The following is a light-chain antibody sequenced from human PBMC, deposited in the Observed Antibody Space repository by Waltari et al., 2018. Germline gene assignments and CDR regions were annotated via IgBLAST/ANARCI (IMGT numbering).Light chain of an antibody. J-gene: IGKJ1*01. CDR2: AAS. CDR1: QGISTY. V-gene: IGKV1-8*01. Sequence: AIRITQSPSSLSASTGDRVTITCRASQGISTYLAWHQQKPGKAPKLLIYAASTLQSGVQSRFSGSGYGTDFTLTISCLQSEDFATYYCQQYYSHPRTFGQGTKVEI. CDR3: QQYYSHPRT.